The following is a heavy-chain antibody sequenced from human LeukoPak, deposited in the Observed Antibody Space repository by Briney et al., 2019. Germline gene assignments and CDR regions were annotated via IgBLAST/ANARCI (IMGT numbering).Heavy chain of an antibody. CDR1: GFTFSSYA. V-gene: IGHV3-23*01. CDR3: AKKSRTIAAAGTMDY. D-gene: IGHD6-13*01. Sequence: GGSLRLSCAASGFTFSSYAMSWVRQAPGKGLEWVSAISGSGGSTYYADSVKGRLTISRDNSKDTLYLQMNSLRAEDTAVYYCAKKSRTIAAAGTMDYRGQGTLVTVSS. J-gene: IGHJ4*02. CDR2: ISGSGGST.